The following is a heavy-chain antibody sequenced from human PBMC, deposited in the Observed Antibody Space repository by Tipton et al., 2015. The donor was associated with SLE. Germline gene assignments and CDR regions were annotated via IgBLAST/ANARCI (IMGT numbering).Heavy chain of an antibody. CDR1: GFTFSSYS. CDR3: ARDNDYGERYYGMDV. CDR2: ISASSTTV. Sequence: SLRLSCAASGFTFSSYSMNWLRQSPGKGLEWVSYISASSTTVYYADSVKGRFTISRDNAKNSLYLQMNSLRPEDTAVYYCARDNDYGERYYGMDVWGQGTTVTVSS. D-gene: IGHD4-17*01. V-gene: IGHV3-48*01. J-gene: IGHJ6*02.